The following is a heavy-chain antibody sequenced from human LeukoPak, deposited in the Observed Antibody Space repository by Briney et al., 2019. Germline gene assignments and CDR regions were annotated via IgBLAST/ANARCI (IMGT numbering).Heavy chain of an antibody. Sequence: SETLSLTCTVSGGSISSYYWSWIRQPAGKGLEWIERIYTSGSTNYNPSLKSRVTMSVDTSKNQFSLKLSSVTAADTAVYYCARGIVGARYNWFDPWGQGTLVTVSS. D-gene: IGHD1-26*01. CDR3: ARGIVGARYNWFDP. CDR1: GGSISSYY. CDR2: IYTSGST. V-gene: IGHV4-4*07. J-gene: IGHJ5*02.